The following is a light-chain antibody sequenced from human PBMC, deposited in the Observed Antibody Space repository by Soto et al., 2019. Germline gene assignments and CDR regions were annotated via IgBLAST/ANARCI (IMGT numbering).Light chain of an antibody. J-gene: IGKJ3*01. Sequence: DIQMTQSPSSLSASVGDRVTITCRASQSISSYLNWYQQKPGKAPKLLIYAASSLQSGVPSRFSGSGSGTHLTLTISSLQPEDFATYYCQQSYSTPCTLGPGNKVDIK. CDR1: QSISSY. CDR2: AAS. V-gene: IGKV1-39*01. CDR3: QQSYSTPCT.